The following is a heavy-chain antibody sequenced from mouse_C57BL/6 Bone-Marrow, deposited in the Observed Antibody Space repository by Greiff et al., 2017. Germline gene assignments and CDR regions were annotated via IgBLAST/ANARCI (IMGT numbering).Heavy chain of an antibody. CDR3: ARSPSGNYGSYYFDY. CDR2: IAPNSGGT. D-gene: IGHD2-1*01. CDR1: GYTFTSYW. Sequence: QVQLQQPGAELVKPGASVKLSCKASGYTFTSYWMHWVKQRPGRGLEWIGRIAPNSGGTKYNEKFKSKATLTVDKPSSTAYMQLSSLTSEDSAVYYCARSPSGNYGSYYFDYWGQGTTLTVSS. V-gene: IGHV1-72*01. J-gene: IGHJ2*01.